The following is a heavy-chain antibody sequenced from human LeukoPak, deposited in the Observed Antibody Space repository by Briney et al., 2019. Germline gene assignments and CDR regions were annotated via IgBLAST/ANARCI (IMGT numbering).Heavy chain of an antibody. CDR2: IDPSDSFT. J-gene: IGHJ1*01. D-gene: IGHD3-22*01. V-gene: IGHV5-10-1*01. Sequence: GESLRISCKGSGYRFTSYWISWVRQMPGKGLEWMGRIDPSDSFTNYSPSFQGHVTISADKSINTPYLQWSSLKASDTAMYYCARFSPPYFSDSSGYSEYFQHWGQGTLVTVSS. CDR1: GYRFTSYW. CDR3: ARFSPPYFSDSSGYSEYFQH.